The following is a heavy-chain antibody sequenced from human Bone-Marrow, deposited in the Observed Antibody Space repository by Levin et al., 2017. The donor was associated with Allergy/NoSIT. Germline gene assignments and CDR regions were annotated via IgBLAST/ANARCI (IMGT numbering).Heavy chain of an antibody. CDR3: PSSFGSGSYYNGLYDALHI. V-gene: IGHV3-30-3*01. CDR1: GFTFSSLA. CDR2: ISYDGSNT. D-gene: IGHD3-10*01. J-gene: IGHJ3*02. Sequence: SCAASGFTFSSLAMHWVRQAPGKGLEWVAVISYDGSNTYYADSVKGRFTISRDNSKNTLSLQMNSLRVEDTAVYYCPSSFGSGSYYNGLYDALHIWGQGTMVTVSS.